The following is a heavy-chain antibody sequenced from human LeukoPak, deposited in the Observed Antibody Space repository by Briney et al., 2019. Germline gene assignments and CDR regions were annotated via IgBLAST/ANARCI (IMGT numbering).Heavy chain of an antibody. CDR3: ARIPYSSGWYYFDY. J-gene: IGHJ4*02. CDR2: IDPSDSYT. Sequence: GASLKISCKGSGYSFTSYWISWVRQMPGKGLEWMGRIDPSDSYTNYSPSFQGHVTISADKSINTAYLQWSSLKASDTAMYYCARIPYSSGWYYFDYWGQGTLVTVSS. D-gene: IGHD6-19*01. CDR1: GYSFTSYW. V-gene: IGHV5-10-1*01.